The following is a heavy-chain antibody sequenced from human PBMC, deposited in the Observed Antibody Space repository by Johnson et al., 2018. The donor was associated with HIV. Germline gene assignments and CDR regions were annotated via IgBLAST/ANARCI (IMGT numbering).Heavy chain of an antibody. V-gene: IGHV3-13*01. CDR1: GFTLSDFY. D-gene: IGHD3-3*01. CDR2: VGTAGDT. Sequence: VQLVESGGGLVKPGGSLRFSCAASGFTLSDFYMSWIRQATGKGLEWVAAVGTAGDTFYPGSVKGRFTISREDAKNSLYLQMNSLSAGDTAVYYCARGMYYNFWSGYGIRWDAFDIWGQGTMVTVSS. CDR3: ARGMYYNFWSGYGIRWDAFDI. J-gene: IGHJ3*02.